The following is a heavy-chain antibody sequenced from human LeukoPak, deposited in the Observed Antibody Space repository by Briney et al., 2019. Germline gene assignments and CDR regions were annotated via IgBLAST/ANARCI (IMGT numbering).Heavy chain of an antibody. D-gene: IGHD2-15*01. CDR2: IIPIFGTA. CDR3: ARDGGSGAYPY. V-gene: IGHV1-69*05. Sequence: ASVKVSCKASGYTFTSYAISWVRQAPGQGLEWMGRIIPIFGTANYAQKFQGRVTITTDESTSTAYMELSSLRSEDTAVYYCARDGGSGAYPYWGQGTLVTVSS. CDR1: GYTFTSYA. J-gene: IGHJ4*02.